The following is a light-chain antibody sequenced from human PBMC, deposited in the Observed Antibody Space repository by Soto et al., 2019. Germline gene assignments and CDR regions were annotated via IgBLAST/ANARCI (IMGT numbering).Light chain of an antibody. Sequence: DIQMTQSPSSLSASVGDRVTITCRASQSINGYLNWYQQKPGKAPKLLIYAASSLQSGVPSRFSGSGSGTDFTLTISSLQPEDFATYYCQQSYSSFMYTFGQGTKLEIK. CDR1: QSINGY. CDR3: QQSYSSFMYT. CDR2: AAS. J-gene: IGKJ2*01. V-gene: IGKV1-39*01.